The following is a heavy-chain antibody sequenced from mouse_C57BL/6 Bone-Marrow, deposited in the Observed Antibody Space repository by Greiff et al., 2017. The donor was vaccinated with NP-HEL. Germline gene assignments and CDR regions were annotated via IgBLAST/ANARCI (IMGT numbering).Heavy chain of an antibody. J-gene: IGHJ4*01. CDR1: GFTFSDYY. V-gene: IGHV5-16*01. CDR3: AREGGLRRRTYARDY. D-gene: IGHD2-4*01. CDR2: INYDGSST. Sequence: EVQVVESEGGLVQPGSSMKLSCTASGFTFSDYYMAWVRQVPEQGLEWVANINYDGSSTYYLDSLKSRFIISRDNAKNILYLQMSSLKSEDTGTYYCAREGGLRRRTYARDYWGQGTSVTVSS.